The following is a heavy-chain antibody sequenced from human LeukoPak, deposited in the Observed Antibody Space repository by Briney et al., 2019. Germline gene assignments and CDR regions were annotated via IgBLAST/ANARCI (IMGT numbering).Heavy chain of an antibody. Sequence: GESLKISCKASGYTFITYWIGWVRQMPGKGLEWMGIIYPGDSNTRYSPSFQGQVTISADRSISTAYLQWSSLKASDTAMYYCARLSAEVYFDYWGQGTLVTVSS. V-gene: IGHV5-51*01. CDR3: ARLSAEVYFDY. D-gene: IGHD3-16*02. J-gene: IGHJ4*02. CDR2: IYPGDSNT. CDR1: GYTFITYW.